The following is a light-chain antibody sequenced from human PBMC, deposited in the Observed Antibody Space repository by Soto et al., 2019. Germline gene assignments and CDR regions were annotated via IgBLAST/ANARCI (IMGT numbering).Light chain of an antibody. Sequence: QSALTQPASVSGSPGQSITISCTGTSSDVGGYNYVSWYQQHPGKAPKLMIYEVTNRPSGLSDRFSGSKSGNTASLTISGLQAEDEADYYCSSYTSSSTLVLFGGGTQLTVL. J-gene: IGLJ2*01. CDR2: EVT. CDR3: SSYTSSSTLVL. CDR1: SSDVGGYNY. V-gene: IGLV2-14*01.